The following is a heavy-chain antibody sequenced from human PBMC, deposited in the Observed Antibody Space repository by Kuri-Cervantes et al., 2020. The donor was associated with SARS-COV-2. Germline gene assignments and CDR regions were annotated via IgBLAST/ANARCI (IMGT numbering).Heavy chain of an antibody. J-gene: IGHJ4*02. Sequence: GESLKISCAASGFTFSSYSMNWVRQAPGKGLEWVSSISSSSSYVYYADSVRGRFTISRGNAKNSLYLQMNSLRAEDTAVYYCARDAPIYDSSGLFDYWGQGTLVTVSS. CDR1: GFTFSSYS. CDR2: ISSSSSYV. CDR3: ARDAPIYDSSGLFDY. V-gene: IGHV3-21*01. D-gene: IGHD3-22*01.